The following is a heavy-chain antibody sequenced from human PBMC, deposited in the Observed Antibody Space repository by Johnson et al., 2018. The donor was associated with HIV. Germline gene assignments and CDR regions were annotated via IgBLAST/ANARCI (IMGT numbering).Heavy chain of an antibody. Sequence: VQLVESGGGEVQPGGSLRLSCAASGFTFSSYAMHWVRQATGKGLEWVGRIKSKTDGGTTEDAAPVKGRFTPSRDDSKNTLYLQMNRLKTEDTAVYYCTTSVGATLRGAFDIWGQGTMVIVSS. V-gene: IGHV3-15*01. CDR2: IKSKTDGGTT. CDR1: GFTFSSYA. D-gene: IGHD1-26*01. J-gene: IGHJ3*02. CDR3: TTSVGATLRGAFDI.